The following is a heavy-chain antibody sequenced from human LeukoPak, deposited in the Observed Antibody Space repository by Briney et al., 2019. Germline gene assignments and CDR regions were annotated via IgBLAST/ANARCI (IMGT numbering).Heavy chain of an antibody. CDR3: AKGLAVAQYYFDY. CDR2: ITWNSGNI. J-gene: IGHJ4*02. CDR1: GFTFNNYV. V-gene: IGHV3-9*01. D-gene: IGHD6-19*01. Sequence: GGSLRLSCAASGFTFNNYVMHWVRQAPGKGLEWVSSITWNSGNIGYADSVKGRFTISRGNAKNSLYLQMNSLRAEDTALYYCAKGLAVAQYYFDYWGQGTLVTVSS.